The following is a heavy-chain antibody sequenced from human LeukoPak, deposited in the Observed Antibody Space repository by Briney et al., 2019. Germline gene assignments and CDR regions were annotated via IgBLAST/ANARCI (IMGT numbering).Heavy chain of an antibody. CDR3: ARPGPYDSGSYVDWFDS. D-gene: IGHD3-10*01. CDR1: GFTFTSHW. J-gene: IGHJ5*01. V-gene: IGHV3-7*01. CDR2: IKKDGSEK. Sequence: GGSLRLSCVASGFTFTSHWMSWVRQAPGKGLEWVANIKKDGSEKYYVDSVKGRFTISRDNAKNSLYLQMNSLRAEDTAVYYSARPGPYDSGSYVDWFDSWGQGTLVTVSS.